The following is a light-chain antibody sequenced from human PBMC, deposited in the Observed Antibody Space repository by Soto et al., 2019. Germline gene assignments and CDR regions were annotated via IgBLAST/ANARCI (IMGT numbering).Light chain of an antibody. CDR1: SSDVGGYNY. Sequence: QSALTQPPSASGSPGQSVTISCSGTSSDVGGYNYVSWHQQHPGKAPKLMIYEVSKRPSGVPDRFSGSKSGNTASLIVSGLQAEDEADYYCAAWDDSLNGPVFGTGTKVTVL. J-gene: IGLJ1*01. V-gene: IGLV2-8*01. CDR2: EVS. CDR3: AAWDDSLNGPV.